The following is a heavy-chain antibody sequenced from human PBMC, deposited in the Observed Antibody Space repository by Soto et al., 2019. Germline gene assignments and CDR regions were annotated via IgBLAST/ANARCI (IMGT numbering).Heavy chain of an antibody. CDR1: GGTFSSYA. J-gene: IGHJ5*02. D-gene: IGHD2-21*01. V-gene: IGHV1-69*06. Sequence: QVQLVQSGAEVKKPGSSVKVSCKASGGTFSSYAISWVRQAPGQGLEWMGGTIPIFGTANYAQKFQGRVTITADKSTSTAYMELSSLRSEDTAVYYCAREVLGAIATSWFDPWGQGTLVTVSS. CDR3: AREVLGAIATSWFDP. CDR2: TIPIFGTA.